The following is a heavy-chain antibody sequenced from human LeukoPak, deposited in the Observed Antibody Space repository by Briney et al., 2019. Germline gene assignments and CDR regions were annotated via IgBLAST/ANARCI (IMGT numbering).Heavy chain of an antibody. Sequence: GASVKVSCKASGYTFTGYYMHWVRQAPGQGLEWMGRINPNSGGTNYAQKFQGRVTMTRDTSISTAYMELSRLRSDDTAVYYCAAEYSSGWYPAVLLGVGVSDAFDIWGQGTMVTVSS. CDR1: GYTFTGYY. CDR2: INPNSGGT. D-gene: IGHD6-19*01. V-gene: IGHV1-2*06. J-gene: IGHJ3*02. CDR3: AAEYSSGWYPAVLLGVGVSDAFDI.